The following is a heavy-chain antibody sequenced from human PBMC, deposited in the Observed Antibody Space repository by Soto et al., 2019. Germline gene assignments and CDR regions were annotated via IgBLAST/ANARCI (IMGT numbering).Heavy chain of an antibody. CDR3: ERHGHYYDSSGYTYYYYGMDV. Sequence: QVQLVQSGAEVKKPGSSVKVSCKASGGTFSSYAISWVRQAPGQGLEWMGGIIPIFGTANYAQKFQGRVTITANESTNTAYMELSSLRSEDTALYYCERHGHYYDSSGYTYYYYGMDVWGQGTTVTVSS. CDR2: IIPIFGTA. V-gene: IGHV1-69*01. J-gene: IGHJ6*02. D-gene: IGHD3-22*01. CDR1: GGTFSSYA.